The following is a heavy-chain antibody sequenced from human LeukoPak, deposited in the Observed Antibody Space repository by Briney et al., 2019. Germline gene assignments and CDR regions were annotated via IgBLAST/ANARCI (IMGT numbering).Heavy chain of an antibody. Sequence: LETLSLNSDVDGGSFSGYFWSWIRHPPGEGLEWTWELNHSGGTNYNPSLKSRVTISVDTSKNQFSLKLSSVTAADTAVYYCASVQYDSSGYYYGLDYWGQGTLVTVSS. CDR2: LNHSGGT. V-gene: IGHV4-34*01. CDR3: ASVQYDSSGYYYGLDY. CDR1: GGSFSGYF. J-gene: IGHJ4*02. D-gene: IGHD3-22*01.